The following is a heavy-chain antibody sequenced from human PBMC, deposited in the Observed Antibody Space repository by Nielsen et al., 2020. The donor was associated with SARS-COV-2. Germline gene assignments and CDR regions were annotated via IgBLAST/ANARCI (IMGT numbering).Heavy chain of an antibody. V-gene: IGHV4-30-2*01. CDR1: GGSISSGGYS. Sequence: LRLSCAVSGGSISSGGYSWSWIRQPPGKGLEWIGYIYHSGSTYYNPSLKSRVTISVDRSKNQFSLKLSSVTAADTAVYYCARVPGLGPYYFDYWGQGTLVTVSS. D-gene: IGHD3-16*01. CDR2: IYHSGST. CDR3: ARVPGLGPYYFDY. J-gene: IGHJ4*02.